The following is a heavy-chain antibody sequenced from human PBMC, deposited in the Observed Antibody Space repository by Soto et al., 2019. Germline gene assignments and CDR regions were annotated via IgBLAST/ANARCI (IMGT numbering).Heavy chain of an antibody. D-gene: IGHD3-22*01. CDR1: GGSISSSSYY. V-gene: IGHV4-39*01. J-gene: IGHJ6*02. Sequence: QLQLQESGPGLVKPSETLSLTCTVSGGSISSSSYYWGWIRQPPGKGLEWIGSIYYSGSTYYNPSLKSRVTIAVDTSKNQFSLKLSSVTAADTAVYYCARPHPLPYDSSGYYYEDYYGMDVWGQGTTVTVSS. CDR3: ARPHPLPYDSSGYYYEDYYGMDV. CDR2: IYYSGST.